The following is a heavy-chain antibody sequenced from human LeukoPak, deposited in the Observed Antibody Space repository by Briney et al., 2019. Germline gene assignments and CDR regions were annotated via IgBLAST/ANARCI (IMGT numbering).Heavy chain of an antibody. D-gene: IGHD3-10*01. CDR2: ISWNSGSI. J-gene: IGHJ4*02. CDR3: AKEWELFHPTFDY. Sequence: GGSLRLSCAGSGFIFNNYAMHWVRQPPGKGLEWVSGISWNSGSIDYADSVKGRFTISRDNAKNSLYLQMNSLRAEDTAVYYCAKEWELFHPTFDYWGQGTLVTVSS. CDR1: GFIFNNYA. V-gene: IGHV3-9*01.